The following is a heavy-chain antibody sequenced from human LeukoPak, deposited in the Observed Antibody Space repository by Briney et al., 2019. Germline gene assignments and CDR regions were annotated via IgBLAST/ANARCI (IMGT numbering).Heavy chain of an antibody. CDR1: GGSISSYY. J-gene: IGHJ3*02. V-gene: IGHV4-59*12. CDR2: IYYSGST. CDR3: ASEAAGLSRDAFDI. D-gene: IGHD6-13*01. Sequence: SETLSLTCTVSGGSISSYYWSWIRQPPGKGLEWIGYIYYSGSTNYNPSLKSRVTISVDTSKNQFSLKLSSVTAADTAVYYCASEAAGLSRDAFDIWGQGTMVTVSS.